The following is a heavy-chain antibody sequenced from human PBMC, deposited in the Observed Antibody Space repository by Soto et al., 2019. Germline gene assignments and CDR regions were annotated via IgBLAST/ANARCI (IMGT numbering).Heavy chain of an antibody. D-gene: IGHD5-18*01. CDR1: GFTFSSYS. Sequence: PGGSLRLSCAASGFTFSSYSMNWVRQAPGKGLEWVSSISSSSSYIYYADSVKGRFTISRDNSKNTLYLQMNSLRAEDTAVYYCAKPDTAMVTFSAFDIWGQGTMVTVSS. J-gene: IGHJ3*02. CDR3: AKPDTAMVTFSAFDI. CDR2: ISSSSSYI. V-gene: IGHV3-21*04.